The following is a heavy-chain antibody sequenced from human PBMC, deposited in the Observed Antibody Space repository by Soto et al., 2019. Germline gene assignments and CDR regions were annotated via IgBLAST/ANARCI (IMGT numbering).Heavy chain of an antibody. CDR1: GFTFSTYG. J-gene: IGHJ4*02. D-gene: IGHD2-2*01. Sequence: EAQLLESGGGLVQPGGSLRLSCAASGFTFSTYGMSWVRQAPGKGLEWVSAISASGGSTYYADSVKGRFTISRDSSKNTLHLQMNSLRAEDTAVYYCARDRQDCSSTTCSYLYWGQGTLVTVSS. V-gene: IGHV3-23*01. CDR3: ARDRQDCSSTTCSYLY. CDR2: ISASGGST.